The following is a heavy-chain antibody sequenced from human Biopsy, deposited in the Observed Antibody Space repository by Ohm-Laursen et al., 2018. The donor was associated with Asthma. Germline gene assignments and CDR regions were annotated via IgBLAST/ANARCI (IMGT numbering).Heavy chain of an antibody. CDR1: GFTFSGYT. Sequence: SLRLSCAASGFTFSGYTMNWVRQAPGKGLEWVSSITSSSSYIFYADSVKGRFTISRDNPRNSLYLQMKSLRAEDTAVYYCARDAPTGGYIDYWGLGTLVTVSS. V-gene: IGHV3-21*01. CDR3: ARDAPTGGYIDY. CDR2: ITSSSSYI. D-gene: IGHD7-27*01. J-gene: IGHJ4*02.